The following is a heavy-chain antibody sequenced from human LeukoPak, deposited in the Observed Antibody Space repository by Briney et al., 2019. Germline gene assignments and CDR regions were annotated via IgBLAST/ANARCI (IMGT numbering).Heavy chain of an antibody. V-gene: IGHV3-21*01. J-gene: IGHJ5*02. CDR1: GFTFSSYT. CDR3: ARVGYGDYENWFDP. CDR2: ISSSCSYM. Sequence: RGSLRLSCAASGFTFSSYTMNWVGQAPGKGLEWVSSISSSCSYMCYAVSVKGRFTISRGNASKLLYLQMNSLRAEDTAVYYCARVGYGDYENWFDPWGQGTLVTVSS. D-gene: IGHD4-17*01.